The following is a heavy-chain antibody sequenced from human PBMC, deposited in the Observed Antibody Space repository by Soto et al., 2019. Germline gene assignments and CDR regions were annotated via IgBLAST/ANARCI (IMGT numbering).Heavy chain of an antibody. V-gene: IGHV1-69*13. CDR3: TGNKWFGESPLFDP. J-gene: IGHJ5*02. D-gene: IGHD3-10*01. CDR2: MTPIYRTA. Sequence: SVKVSCKTSGGTRDVYGLNWVLQAPGQGLEWVGGMTPIYRTANYARKFQGRVTVTAEPSTDTAYMELISLTSDDTAVYYCTGNKWFGESPLFDPWGQGTLVTVS. CDR1: GGTRDVYG.